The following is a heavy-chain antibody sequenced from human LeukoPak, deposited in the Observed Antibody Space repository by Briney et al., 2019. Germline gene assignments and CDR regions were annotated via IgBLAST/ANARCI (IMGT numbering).Heavy chain of an antibody. V-gene: IGHV1-2*02. J-gene: IGHJ5*02. CDR1: GYTFTGYY. Sequence: GASVKVSCKASGYTFTGYYMHWVRQPPGQGLEWMGWINPNSGGTNYAQKFQGRVTMTRDTSISTAYMELNRLRSDDTAVYYCARDRHMARGVIIAIWFDPWGHETLVTVSS. CDR3: ARDRHMARGVIIAIWFDP. D-gene: IGHD3-10*01. CDR2: INPNSGGT.